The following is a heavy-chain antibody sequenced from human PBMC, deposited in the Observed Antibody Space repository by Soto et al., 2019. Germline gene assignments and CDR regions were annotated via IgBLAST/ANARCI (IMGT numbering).Heavy chain of an antibody. CDR1: GYTFTSYG. Sequence: VASVKVSCKASGYTFTSYGISWVRQAPGQGLEWMGWISAYNGNTNYAQKLQGRVTMTTDTSTSTAYMELRSLRSDDTAVYYCARVAITLVRGVSFYYYYGMDVWGQGTTVTVSS. D-gene: IGHD3-10*01. CDR3: ARVAITLVRGVSFYYYYGMDV. V-gene: IGHV1-18*01. CDR2: ISAYNGNT. J-gene: IGHJ6*02.